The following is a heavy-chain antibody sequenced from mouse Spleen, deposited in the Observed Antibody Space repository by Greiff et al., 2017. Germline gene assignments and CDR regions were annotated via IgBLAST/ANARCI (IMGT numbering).Heavy chain of an antibody. V-gene: IGHV5-9*01. CDR2: ISGGGGNT. J-gene: IGHJ2*01. CDR1: GFTFSSYT. Sequence: EVQLVESGGGLVKPGGSLKLSCAASGFTFSSYTMSWVRQTPEKRLEWVATISGGGGNTYYPDSVKGRFTISRDNAKNTLYLQMSSLRSEDTALYYCARLGPFDYWGQGTTLTVSS. CDR3: ARLGPFDY.